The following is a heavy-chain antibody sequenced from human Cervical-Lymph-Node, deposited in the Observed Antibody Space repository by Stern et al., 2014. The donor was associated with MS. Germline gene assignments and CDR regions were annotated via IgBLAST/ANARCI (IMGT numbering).Heavy chain of an antibody. J-gene: IGHJ4*02. Sequence: EVQLVESGAEVKQPGESLKISCKGFGYSFTSYWIGWVRQMPGKGLEWMGFKYPSDSYTRYSPSFQVKVTISTDKSTSPAYLQWSSLKATDTAMYYCARHCAKREQCGFDYWGQGTLVTVSS. CDR2: KYPSDSYT. V-gene: IGHV5-51*01. CDR1: GYSFTSYW. CDR3: ARHCAKREQCGFDY. D-gene: IGHD6-19*01.